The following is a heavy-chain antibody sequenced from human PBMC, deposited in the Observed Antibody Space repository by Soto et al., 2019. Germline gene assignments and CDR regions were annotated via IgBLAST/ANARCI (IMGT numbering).Heavy chain of an antibody. CDR3: ARGVGRSSWTSFDS. CDR2: IYISENT. D-gene: IGHD6-13*01. Sequence: PPETLSLTCTVSGGFISSDYWSWIRQPAGKGLEWIGRIYISENTHYNPSLRSRVSMSLDTSKNQLSLNLSSVTAADTAVYYCARGVGRSSWTSFDSWGQGTLVTVSS. J-gene: IGHJ4*02. CDR1: GGFISSDY. V-gene: IGHV4-4*07.